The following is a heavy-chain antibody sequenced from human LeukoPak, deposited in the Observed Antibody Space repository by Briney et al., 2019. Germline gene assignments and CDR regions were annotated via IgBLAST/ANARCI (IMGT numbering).Heavy chain of an antibody. J-gene: IGHJ6*03. V-gene: IGHV4-61*02. Sequence: SETLSLTCTVSGGSIRSSSYYWSWIRQPAGKGLEWIGRIYTSGSTNYNPSLKSRVTMSVDTSKNQFSLKLSSVTAADTAVYYCARDGGCSSTSCHYYYYYMDVWGKGTTVTVSS. D-gene: IGHD2-2*01. CDR3: ARDGGCSSTSCHYYYYYMDV. CDR1: GGSIRSSSYY. CDR2: IYTSGST.